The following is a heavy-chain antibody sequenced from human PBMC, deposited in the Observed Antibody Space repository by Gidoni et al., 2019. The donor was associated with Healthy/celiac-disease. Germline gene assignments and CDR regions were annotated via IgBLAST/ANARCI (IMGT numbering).Heavy chain of an antibody. CDR3: AREGGSGYGYYYYYGMDV. V-gene: IGHV3-30-3*01. D-gene: IGHD5-12*01. CDR2: ISYDGSNK. CDR1: GFTFSSYA. Sequence: QVQLVESGGGVVQPGRSLRLSCAASGFTFSSYAIHWVRQAPGQGLEWVAVISYDGSNKYYADSVKGRFTISRDNSKNTLYLQMNSLRAEDTAVYYCAREGGSGYGYYYYYGMDVWGQGTTVTVSS. J-gene: IGHJ6*02.